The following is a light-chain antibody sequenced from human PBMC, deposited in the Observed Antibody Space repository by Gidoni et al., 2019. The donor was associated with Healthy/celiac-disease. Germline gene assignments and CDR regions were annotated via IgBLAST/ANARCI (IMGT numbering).Light chain of an antibody. J-gene: IGKJ1*01. V-gene: IGKV2-28*01. CDR1: QSLLHSNGYNY. Sequence: DIVMTKSPLSLPVTPGEPASISCRSSQSLLHSNGYNYLDWYLPKPGQSPQLLIYLGSNRASGVPDRFSGSVSGTDFTLKISRVEAEDVGVYYCMQALQTPPTFGQGTKVKIK. CDR3: MQALQTPPT. CDR2: LGS.